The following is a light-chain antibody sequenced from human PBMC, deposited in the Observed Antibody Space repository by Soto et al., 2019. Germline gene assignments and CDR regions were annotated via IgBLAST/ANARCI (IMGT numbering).Light chain of an antibody. CDR3: QQLFDPPIT. J-gene: IGKJ5*01. Sequence: DIQVTQSPSTLSASLVHRFTITCVASQSIGTWLAWYQQKPGKAPKLLIFDASTLESGVPSRFSATVSGTEFSLTITSLQPEDFATYYCQQLFDPPITFGQGTRLEIK. CDR1: QSIGTW. CDR2: DAS. V-gene: IGKV1-5*01.